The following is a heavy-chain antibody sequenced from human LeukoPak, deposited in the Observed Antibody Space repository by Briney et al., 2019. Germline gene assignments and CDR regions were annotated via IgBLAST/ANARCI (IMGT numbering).Heavy chain of an antibody. Sequence: SETLSLTCTVSGYSISSGYYWGWIRQPPGKGLEWIGSIYHSGSSYYNPSLKSRVIISVDTSKNQFSLKLSSVTAADTAVYYCARVRVVPAYSYYYMDVWGKGTTVTVSS. V-gene: IGHV4-38-2*02. CDR3: ARVRVVPAYSYYYMDV. J-gene: IGHJ6*03. CDR1: GYSISSGYY. CDR2: IYHSGSS. D-gene: IGHD2-2*01.